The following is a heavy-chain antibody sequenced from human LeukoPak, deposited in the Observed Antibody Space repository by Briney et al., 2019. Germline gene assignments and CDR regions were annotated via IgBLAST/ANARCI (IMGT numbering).Heavy chain of an antibody. D-gene: IGHD1-26*01. CDR1: GFTFSSYA. J-gene: IGHJ4*02. CDR3: AKVKGKWELLYYFDY. Sequence: GGSLRLSCAASGFTFSSYAMSWVRQAPGKGLEWVSAISGSGGSTYYADSVKGRFTISRDNSKNTLYLQMNSLRAEDTAVYYCAKVKGKWELLYYFDYWGQGTLVTVSS. CDR2: ISGSGGST. V-gene: IGHV3-23*01.